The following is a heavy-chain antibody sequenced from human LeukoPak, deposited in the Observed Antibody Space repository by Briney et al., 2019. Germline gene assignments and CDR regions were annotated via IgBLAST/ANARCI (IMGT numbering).Heavy chain of an antibody. J-gene: IGHJ4*02. CDR3: AKGGHIPTTLGSFDY. CDR2: ISYDGSNE. D-gene: IGHD1-14*01. CDR1: GFTFSSYV. V-gene: IGHV3-30*04. Sequence: PGGSLRLSCAASGFTFSSYVMHWVRQAPGKGLEWVAIISYDGSNEYYADSVKGRFTISRDNSKNTLYLQMNSLRAEDTAVYYCAKGGHIPTTLGSFDYWGQGTLVTVSS.